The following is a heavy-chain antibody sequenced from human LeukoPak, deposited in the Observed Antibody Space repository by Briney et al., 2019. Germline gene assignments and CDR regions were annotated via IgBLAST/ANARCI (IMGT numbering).Heavy chain of an antibody. Sequence: SEALSLTCSVSGDSVSSDSYYWSWIRQPPGKGLEWIGSISYSGNTDYNPSLKSRVTISVDRSKNQFSLKLSSVTAADTAVYYCARVTPWYFDYWGQGTLVTVSS. D-gene: IGHD2-15*01. J-gene: IGHJ4*02. CDR1: GDSVSSDSYY. CDR2: ISYSGNT. V-gene: IGHV4-61*01. CDR3: ARVTPWYFDY.